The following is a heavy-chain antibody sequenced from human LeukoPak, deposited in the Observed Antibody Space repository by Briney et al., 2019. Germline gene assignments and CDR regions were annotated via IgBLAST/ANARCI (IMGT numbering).Heavy chain of an antibody. V-gene: IGHV1-18*01. CDR2: ISAYNGNT. J-gene: IGHJ4*02. CDR3: ARESHGDGYNLDFDY. D-gene: IGHD5-24*01. Sequence: ASVKVSCKASGYTFTSYGISWVRQAPGQGLEWMGWISAYNGNTNYAQKLQGRVTMTTDTSTSTAYMELRSLRSDDTALYYCARESHGDGYNLDFDYWGQGTLVTVSS. CDR1: GYTFTSYG.